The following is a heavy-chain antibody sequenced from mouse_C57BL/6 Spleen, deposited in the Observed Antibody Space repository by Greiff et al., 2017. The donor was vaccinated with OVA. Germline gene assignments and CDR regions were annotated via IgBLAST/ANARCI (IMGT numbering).Heavy chain of an antibody. CDR2: IYPSASET. Sequence: VQLQQPGAELVRPGSSVKLSCKASGYTFTSYWMDWVKQTPGQGLEWIGNIYPSASETHYTQKFKGKATLTVDKSSSTAYMQLSSLTSEDSAVYYCARNYSSPSYWYFDVWGTGTTVTVSS. D-gene: IGHD1-1*01. CDR3: ARNYSSPSYWYFDV. J-gene: IGHJ1*03. V-gene: IGHV1-61*01. CDR1: GYTFTSYW.